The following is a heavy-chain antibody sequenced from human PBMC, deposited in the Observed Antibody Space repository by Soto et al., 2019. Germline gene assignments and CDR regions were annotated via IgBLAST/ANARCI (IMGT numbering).Heavy chain of an antibody. V-gene: IGHV5-10-1*01. Sequence: PGESPKISCKGSGYSFTRYWISWVRPMPGKGLEWMGRIEPSDSYTNYSPSFQGHVTISADKSISTAYLQWSSLKASDTAMYYCARLIGIAAAGTKDFAYYCMDVWGQGTTVTVS. CDR1: GYSFTRYW. D-gene: IGHD6-13*01. CDR2: IEPSDSYT. J-gene: IGHJ6*02. CDR3: ARLIGIAAAGTKDFAYYCMDV.